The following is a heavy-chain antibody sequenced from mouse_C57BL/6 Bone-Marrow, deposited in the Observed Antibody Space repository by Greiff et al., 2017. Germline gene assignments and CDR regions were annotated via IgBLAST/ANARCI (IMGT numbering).Heavy chain of an antibody. V-gene: IGHV1-69*01. D-gene: IGHD1-1*01. CDR3: AREGYGSSSYWYFDV. Sequence: QVQLQQPGAELVMPGASVKLSCKASGYTFTSYWMHWVKQRPGQGLEWIGEIAPSDSHTNYNQKFKGKSTLTVDKSASTAYMQLSSLTSEDSAVYYCAREGYGSSSYWYFDVWGTGTTVTVSS. J-gene: IGHJ1*03. CDR2: IAPSDSHT. CDR1: GYTFTSYW.